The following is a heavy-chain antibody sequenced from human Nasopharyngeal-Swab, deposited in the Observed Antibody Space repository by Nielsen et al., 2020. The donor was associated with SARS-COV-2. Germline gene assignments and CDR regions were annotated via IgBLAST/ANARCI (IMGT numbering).Heavy chain of an antibody. D-gene: IGHD3-22*01. CDR2: INHSGST. CDR3: ARGAAGYYDSSGYPYFDY. V-gene: IGHV4-34*01. CDR1: GGSFSGYY. J-gene: IGHJ4*02. Sequence: SETLFLTCAVYGGSFSGYYWSWIRQPPGKGLEWIGEINHSGSTNYNPSLKSRVTISVDTSKNQFSLKLSSVTAADTAVYYCARGAAGYYDSSGYPYFDYWGQGTLVTVSS.